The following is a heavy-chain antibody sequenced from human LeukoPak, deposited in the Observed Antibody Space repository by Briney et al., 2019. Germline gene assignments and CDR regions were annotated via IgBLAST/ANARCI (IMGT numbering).Heavy chain of an antibody. J-gene: IGHJ4*02. CDR1: GYTFTNYG. CDR3: ARDYVDTAMVDYFDY. Sequence: ASVKVSCKASGYTFTNYGISWVRQAPGQGLEWMGWISAYNGNTNYAQKLQGRVTMTTDTSASTAYMELRSLRSDDTAVYYCARDYVDTAMVDYFDYWGQGTLVTVSS. V-gene: IGHV1-18*01. CDR2: ISAYNGNT. D-gene: IGHD5-18*01.